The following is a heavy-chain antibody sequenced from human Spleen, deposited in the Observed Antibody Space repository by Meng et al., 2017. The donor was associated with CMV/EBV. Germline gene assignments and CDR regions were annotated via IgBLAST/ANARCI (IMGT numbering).Heavy chain of an antibody. CDR2: ISYDGSNK. V-gene: IGHV3-30-3*01. Sequence: GGSLRLSCAASGFTFSSYAMHWVRQAPGKGLEWVAVISYDGSNKYYADSVKGRFTISRDNSKNTLYLQMNSLRAEDTAVYYCARSGYTAMVRTYYYYGMDVWGQGTTVTVSS. D-gene: IGHD5-18*01. CDR3: ARSGYTAMVRTYYYYGMDV. CDR1: GFTFSSYA. J-gene: IGHJ6*02.